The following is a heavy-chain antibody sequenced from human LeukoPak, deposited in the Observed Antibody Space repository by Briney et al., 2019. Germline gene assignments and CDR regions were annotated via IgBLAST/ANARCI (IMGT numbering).Heavy chain of an antibody. CDR2: IKEDESAK. Sequence: GGSLRLSCAASGFIFTDHWMSWVRQAPGKGLEWVANIKEDESAKFYADSVRGRFTISRDNAKNSVYLQMNNLRVEDTAVYYCARAVGVADYWGRGNLVTVSS. J-gene: IGHJ4*02. V-gene: IGHV3-7*01. CDR3: ARAVGVADY. CDR1: GFIFTDHW.